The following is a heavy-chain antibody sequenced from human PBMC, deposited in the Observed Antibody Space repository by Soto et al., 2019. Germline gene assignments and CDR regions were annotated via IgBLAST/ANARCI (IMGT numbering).Heavy chain of an antibody. CDR3: AREIVTAGGNNYFDP. Sequence: SETLSLTCGVSGGTVASSHWWSWVRQSPGGGLEWIGNVYHTGDTNLNPSLQSRVTISVDKSNNQFSQRLNSLTAADTAVYFCAREIVTAGGNNYFDPWGPGTLVTVSS. CDR1: GGTVASSHW. J-gene: IGHJ5*02. CDR2: VYHTGDT. D-gene: IGHD2-21*02. V-gene: IGHV4-4*02.